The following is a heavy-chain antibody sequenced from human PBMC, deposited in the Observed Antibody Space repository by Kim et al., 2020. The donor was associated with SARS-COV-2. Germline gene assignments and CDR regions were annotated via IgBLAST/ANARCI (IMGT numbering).Heavy chain of an antibody. V-gene: IGHV3-21*01. D-gene: IGHD3-16*02. CDR3: ARDETLHLGELSLTYYYYGMDV. J-gene: IGHJ6*02. CDR2: ISTSSSYI. CDR1: GFTFSYYS. Sequence: GGSLRLSCAASGFTFSYYSMNWVRQAPGKGLEWVSSISTSSSYIYYADSVKGRFTISRDNAKNSLYLQMSSLRAEDTAVYYCARDETLHLGELSLTYYYYGMDVWGQGTTVTVSS.